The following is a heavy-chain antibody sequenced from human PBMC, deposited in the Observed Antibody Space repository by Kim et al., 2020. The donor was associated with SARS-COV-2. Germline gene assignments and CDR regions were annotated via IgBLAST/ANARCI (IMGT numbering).Heavy chain of an antibody. CDR3: ARIYDSSGYRIYWYFDL. CDR1: GGSFSGYY. J-gene: IGHJ2*01. CDR2: INHSGST. D-gene: IGHD3-22*01. V-gene: IGHV4-34*01. Sequence: SETLSLTCAVYGGSFSGYYWSWIRQPPGKGLEWIGEINHSGSTNYNPSLKSRVTISVDTSKNQFSLKLSSVTAADTAVYYCARIYDSSGYRIYWYFDLWGRGTLVTVSS.